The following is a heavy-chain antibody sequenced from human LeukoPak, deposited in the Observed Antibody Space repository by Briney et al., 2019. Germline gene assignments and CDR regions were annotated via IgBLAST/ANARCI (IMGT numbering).Heavy chain of an antibody. V-gene: IGHV4-4*07. Sequence: PSETLSLTCTVSGGSISSYYWSWIRQPAGKGLEWIGRISASGSTNHAPSLRSRVTMSVDTSTNQFSLKLSSVTAADTAVYYCATDISWFDPWGRGTLVTVSS. CDR3: ATDISWFDP. CDR1: GGSISSYY. CDR2: ISASGST. J-gene: IGHJ5*02.